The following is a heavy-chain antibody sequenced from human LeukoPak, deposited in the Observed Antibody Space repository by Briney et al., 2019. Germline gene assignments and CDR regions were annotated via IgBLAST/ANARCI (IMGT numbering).Heavy chain of an antibody. V-gene: IGHV1-24*01. Sequence: ASVKVSCKVSGYTLTELSMHWVRQAPGKGLEWMGGFDPEDGGTIYAQKFQGRVTMTEDTSTDTAYMELSSLRSEDTAVYYCAAPGYSSGLFDYWGQGTLVTVSS. CDR3: AAPGYSSGLFDY. CDR1: GYTLTELS. D-gene: IGHD6-19*01. J-gene: IGHJ4*02. CDR2: FDPEDGGT.